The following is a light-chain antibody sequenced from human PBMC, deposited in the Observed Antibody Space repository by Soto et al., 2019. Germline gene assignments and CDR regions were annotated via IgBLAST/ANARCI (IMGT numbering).Light chain of an antibody. CDR3: QQYYTTPSWT. V-gene: IGKV4-1*01. CDR2: WAS. CDR1: QSVSYSSNNKNF. Sequence: DIVMTQSPDSLAVSLGERATINCKSSQSVSYSSNNKNFLAWYQQKPGQPPKLLIYWASTRESGVPDRFSGSGSGTDFTLTISSLQAEDVAVYYCQQYYTTPSWTFGHGTKVDIK. J-gene: IGKJ1*01.